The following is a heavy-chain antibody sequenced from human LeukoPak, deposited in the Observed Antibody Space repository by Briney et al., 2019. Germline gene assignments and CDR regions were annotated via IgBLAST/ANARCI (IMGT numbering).Heavy chain of an antibody. Sequence: PPGGSLRLSCAASGFTFDDYAMHWVRQAPGKGLEWVSGISWNSGSIGYADSVKGRFTISRDNAKNSLYLQMNSLRAEDTAVYYCASSYYDFWRWYYFDYWGQGTLVTVSS. J-gene: IGHJ4*02. CDR1: GFTFDDYA. D-gene: IGHD3-3*01. CDR2: ISWNSGSI. V-gene: IGHV3-9*01. CDR3: ASSYYDFWRWYYFDY.